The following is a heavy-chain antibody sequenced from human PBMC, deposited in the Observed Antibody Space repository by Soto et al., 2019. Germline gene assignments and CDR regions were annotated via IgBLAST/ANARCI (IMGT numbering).Heavy chain of an antibody. CDR1: GYTFTSYG. CDR3: AREGPPGVSGSLSYYYYYYGMDV. D-gene: IGHD3-10*01. V-gene: IGHV1-18*01. Sequence: ASVKVSCKASGYTFTSYGISWVRQAPGQGLEWMGWISAYNGNTNYAQKLQGRVTMTTDTSTSTAYMELRSLRSDDTAVYYCAREGPPGVSGSLSYYYYYYGMDVWGQGTTVTVSS. CDR2: ISAYNGNT. J-gene: IGHJ6*02.